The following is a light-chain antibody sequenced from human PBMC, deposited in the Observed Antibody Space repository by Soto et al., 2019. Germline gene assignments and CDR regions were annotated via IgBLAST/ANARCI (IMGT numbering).Light chain of an antibody. CDR3: SSYTSSSTYV. CDR2: KDN. V-gene: IGLV1-47*01. Sequence: QAVLTQPPSASGTPGQRVTISCSGSSSNIGSKFVYWYQQVPPTAPKLLIYKDNQRPSGVPDRFSGSKSGTSASLAISGLRSEDEADYYCSSYTSSSTYVFGTGTKLTVL. CDR1: SSNIGSKF. J-gene: IGLJ1*01.